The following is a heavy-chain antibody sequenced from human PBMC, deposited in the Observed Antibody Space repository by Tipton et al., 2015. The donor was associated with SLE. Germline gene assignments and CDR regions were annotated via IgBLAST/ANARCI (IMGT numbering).Heavy chain of an antibody. V-gene: IGHV4-59*01. CDR3: ARGPPFMEWERNWFDP. D-gene: IGHD3-3*02. Sequence: TLSLTCTVFGGGIGAYYWSWIRQPPGKGLEWIGYISYTESTNYNPSLRNRVTISIDTSKKKFSLKLYSVTAADTAVYYCARGPPFMEWERNWFDPWGQGTQVTVSS. CDR1: GGGIGAYY. J-gene: IGHJ5*02. CDR2: ISYTEST.